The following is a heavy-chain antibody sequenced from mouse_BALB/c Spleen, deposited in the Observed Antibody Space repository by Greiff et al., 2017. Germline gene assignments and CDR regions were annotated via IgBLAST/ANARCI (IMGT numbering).Heavy chain of an antibody. J-gene: IGHJ4*01. D-gene: IGHD4-1*01. Sequence: ESGPGLVAPSQSLSITCTVSGFSLTSYGVHWVRQPPGKGLEWLGVIWAGGSTNYNSALMSRLSISKDNSKSQVFLKMNSLQTDDTAMYYCARDLTGTGYAMDYWGQGTSVTVSS. CDR1: GFSLTSYG. V-gene: IGHV2-9*02. CDR2: IWAGGST. CDR3: ARDLTGTGYAMDY.